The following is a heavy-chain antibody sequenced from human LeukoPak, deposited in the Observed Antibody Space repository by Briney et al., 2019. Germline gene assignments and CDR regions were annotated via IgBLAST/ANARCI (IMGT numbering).Heavy chain of an antibody. J-gene: IGHJ4*02. CDR1: GFTFSSYG. Sequence: GGSLRLSCAASGFTFSSYGMHWVRQAPGKGLEWVAYIQYDGSNEQYADSVKGRFSISRDSSKNILYLQMNSLRAEDTAVYYCAREEQWMAKFDSWGQGTLVTVSS. D-gene: IGHD6-19*01. CDR3: AREEQWMAKFDS. V-gene: IGHV3-30*02. CDR2: IQYDGSNE.